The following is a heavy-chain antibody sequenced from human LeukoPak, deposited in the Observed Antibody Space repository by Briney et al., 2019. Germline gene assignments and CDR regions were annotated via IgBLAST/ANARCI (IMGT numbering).Heavy chain of an antibody. CDR2: IVVGSGNT. J-gene: IGHJ6*02. V-gene: IGHV1-58*02. Sequence: SVKVSCKASGLTFTSSAMQWVRQARGQRLEWIGWIVVGSGNTNYAQKFQERVTITRDMSTSTAYMELSSLRSEDTAVYYCAADSGYDDYYYYGMDVWGQGTTVTVSS. CDR3: AADSGYDDYYYYGMDV. CDR1: GLTFTSSA. D-gene: IGHD5-12*01.